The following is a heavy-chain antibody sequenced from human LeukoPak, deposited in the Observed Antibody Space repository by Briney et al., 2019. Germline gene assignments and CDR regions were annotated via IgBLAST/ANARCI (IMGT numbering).Heavy chain of an antibody. CDR3: GRDVGAGYFDY. J-gene: IGHJ4*02. D-gene: IGHD3-16*01. CDR2: IIPILGIA. Sequence: SVKVSCKASVGTFSSYAISWVRPAPGQGLEWMGRIIPILGIANYAQKLQGRVTLTADKSPSTAYKELSSRRSEETAVYYCGRDVGAGYFDYWGQGTLVTVSS. V-gene: IGHV1-69*04. CDR1: VGTFSSYA.